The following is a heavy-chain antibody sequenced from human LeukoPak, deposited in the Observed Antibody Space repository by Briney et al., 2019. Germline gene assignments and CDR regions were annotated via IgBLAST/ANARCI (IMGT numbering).Heavy chain of an antibody. Sequence: SETLSLTPIDPRGSPSRSNPSSSRQPPREGLWRMGHLYYSGSTNYNASLKGRVTISVDTSKNQFSLKLSSVTAADTAVYYCARVTSGPLYYYYYGMDVWGQGTTVTVSS. CDR2: LYYSGST. CDR1: RGSPSRSN. D-gene: IGHD2-15*01. V-gene: IGHV4-59*01. J-gene: IGHJ6*02. CDR3: ARVTSGPLYYYYYGMDV.